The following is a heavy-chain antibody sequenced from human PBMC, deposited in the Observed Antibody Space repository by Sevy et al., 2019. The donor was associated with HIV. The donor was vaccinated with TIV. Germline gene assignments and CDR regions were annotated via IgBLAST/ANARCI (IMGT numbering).Heavy chain of an antibody. CDR2: LYYSGIT. Sequence: SETLSLTCTVSGDSISSYYWSWIRQPPGKGLEWIGYLYYSGITNYNPPLKSRVTISGDTSKNQFSLTLSSVTAADTAVYYCARGLAYYFDYWGQGTLVTVSS. D-gene: IGHD6-19*01. CDR1: GDSISSYY. CDR3: ARGLAYYFDY. V-gene: IGHV4-59*01. J-gene: IGHJ4*02.